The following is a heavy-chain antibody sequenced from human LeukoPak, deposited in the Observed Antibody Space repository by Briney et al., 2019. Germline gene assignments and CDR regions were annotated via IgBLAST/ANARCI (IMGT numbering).Heavy chain of an antibody. CDR3: AKKLSSSWFHGGYYMDV. CDR1: GFTFSSYA. Sequence: PGGSLRLSCAASGFTFSSYAMSWVRQAPGKGLEWVSAISGSGGSTYYADSVKGRFTISRDNSKNTLYLQMNSLRAEDTAVYYCAKKLSSSWFHGGYYMDVWGKGTTVTVSS. D-gene: IGHD6-13*01. J-gene: IGHJ6*03. CDR2: ISGSGGST. V-gene: IGHV3-23*01.